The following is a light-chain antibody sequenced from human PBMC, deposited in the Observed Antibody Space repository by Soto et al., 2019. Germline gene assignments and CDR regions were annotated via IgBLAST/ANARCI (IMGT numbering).Light chain of an antibody. CDR2: RAS. J-gene: IGKJ1*01. CDR3: QQYGSSSRT. V-gene: IGKV3-20*01. CDR1: QSVASSY. Sequence: EIVLTQSPGTLSLSPGDTATLSCRASQSVASSYLAWYQQKPGQAPRLLIYRASVRATGIPDRFSGSGSGTDFTVTISSLEPEDFELYYCQQYGSSSRTFGRGTKVEIK.